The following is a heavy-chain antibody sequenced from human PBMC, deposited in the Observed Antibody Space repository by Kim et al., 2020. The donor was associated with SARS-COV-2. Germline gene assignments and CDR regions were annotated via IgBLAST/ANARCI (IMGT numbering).Heavy chain of an antibody. Sequence: YNPSLKSRVTISVDTSKNQFSLKLSSVTAADTAVYYCATTGATWYNWFDPWGQGTLVTVSS. V-gene: IGHV4-4*09. CDR3: ATTGATWYNWFDP. D-gene: IGHD1-26*01. J-gene: IGHJ5*02.